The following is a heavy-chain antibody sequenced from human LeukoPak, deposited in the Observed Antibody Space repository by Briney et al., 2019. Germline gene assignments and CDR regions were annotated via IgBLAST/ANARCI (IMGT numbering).Heavy chain of an antibody. V-gene: IGHV3-11*01. CDR2: ISSSGSSI. Sequence: GGPLTLSCAASGFTFSDYYVSWIRQAPGKGLEWVSYISSSGSSIYYADPVKGRFTISRDNAKNSLYLQMNSLKAEDTAFYYCARGLTTGGFDYWGQGTLVTVSS. J-gene: IGHJ4*02. CDR3: ARGLTTGGFDY. CDR1: GFTFSDYY. D-gene: IGHD4-17*01.